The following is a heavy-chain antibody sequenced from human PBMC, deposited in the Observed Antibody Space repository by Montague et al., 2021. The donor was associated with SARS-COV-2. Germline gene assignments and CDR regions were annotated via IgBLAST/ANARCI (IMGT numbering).Heavy chain of an antibody. J-gene: IGHJ6*02. Sequence: SETLSLTCSVSGGSMINNYWSWIRQPPGKGLEWMGYIYYTGSTDXNPSLESRATLSIDTSKNEFSLMLTSVTAADTAVYYCARGGGRLQYSYYYGMDVWGQGTTVTVSS. CDR1: GGSMINNY. V-gene: IGHV4-59*01. D-gene: IGHD5-12*01. CDR2: IYYTGST. CDR3: ARGGGRLQYSYYYGMDV.